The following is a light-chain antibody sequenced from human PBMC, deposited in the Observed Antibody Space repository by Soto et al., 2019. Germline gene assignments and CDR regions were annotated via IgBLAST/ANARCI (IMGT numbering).Light chain of an antibody. CDR2: EVS. Sequence: QSALTQPASVSGSPGQSIAISCTGTSSDGVTYKYVSWYQQHPGKAPKLMIYEVSIRPSGVSDRFSGSKSGNTASLTISGLRPEDEAYYYCCSYAGSTTRVVFGGGTKLTVL. CDR1: SSDGVTYKY. J-gene: IGLJ2*01. V-gene: IGLV2-14*01. CDR3: CSYAGSTTRVV.